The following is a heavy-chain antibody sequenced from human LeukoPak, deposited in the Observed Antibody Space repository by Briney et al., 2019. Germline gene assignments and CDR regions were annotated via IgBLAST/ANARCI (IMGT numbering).Heavy chain of an antibody. CDR3: AKIPVSYSSGWSNFDY. CDR2: ISGSGDST. V-gene: IGHV3-23*01. D-gene: IGHD6-19*01. J-gene: IGHJ4*02. Sequence: GGSLRLSCASSGFIFSTYAMTWLRQAPGRGLEWVSCISGSGDSTNYADSVKGRLTSSRDNSKNTLFLQMNMLRAEDTAVYYCAKIPVSYSSGWSNFDYWGQGTLVTVSS. CDR1: GFIFSTYA.